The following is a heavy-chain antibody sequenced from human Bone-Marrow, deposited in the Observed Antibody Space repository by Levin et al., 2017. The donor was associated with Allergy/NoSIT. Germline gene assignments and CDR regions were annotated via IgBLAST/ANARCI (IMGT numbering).Heavy chain of an antibody. CDR3: ARREGLYYFGMDV. Sequence: PGESLKISCKASGYTFTKFAINWVRQAPGQGLEWMGWINTDTGDPTYAQGFTGRYVFSLDTSVSTAYLQINSLEAADTAVYYCARREGLYYFGMDVWGQGTTVTVSS. CDR2: INTDTGDP. J-gene: IGHJ6*02. CDR1: GYTFTKFA. V-gene: IGHV7-4-1*02.